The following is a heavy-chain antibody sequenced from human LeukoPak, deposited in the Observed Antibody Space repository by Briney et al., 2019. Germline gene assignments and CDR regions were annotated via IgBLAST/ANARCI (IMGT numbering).Heavy chain of an antibody. CDR2: ISYDGSNK. CDR1: GFTFSSYG. D-gene: IGHD3-16*02. CDR3: ARTDGIRLGELSRAPVDY. Sequence: GGSLRLSCAASGFTFSSYGMHWVRQAPGKGLEWVAVISYDGSNKYYADSVKGRFTISRDNSKNTLYLQMNSLRAEDTAVYYCARTDGIRLGELSRAPVDYWGQGTLVTVSS. J-gene: IGHJ4*02. V-gene: IGHV3-30*03.